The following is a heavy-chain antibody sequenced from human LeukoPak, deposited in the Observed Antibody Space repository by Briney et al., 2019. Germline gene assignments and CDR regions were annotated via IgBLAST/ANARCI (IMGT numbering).Heavy chain of an antibody. CDR1: GFTFSSYG. CDR2: ISYDGSNK. J-gene: IGHJ3*02. Sequence: PGRSLRLSCAASGFTFSSYGMHWVRQAPGKGLEWVAVISYDGSNKYYADSVKGRFTISRDNAKNSLYLQMNSLRAEDTAVYYCARDRYCSGGSCPRGDAFDIWGQGTMVTVSS. V-gene: IGHV3-30*03. CDR3: ARDRYCSGGSCPRGDAFDI. D-gene: IGHD2-15*01.